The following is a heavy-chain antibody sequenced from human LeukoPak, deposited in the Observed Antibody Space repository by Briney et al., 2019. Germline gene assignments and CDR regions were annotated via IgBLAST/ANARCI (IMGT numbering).Heavy chain of an antibody. CDR2: ISYDGSNK. CDR3: AKDRAVGPTRGFDY. CDR1: GFTFSSYT. D-gene: IGHD1-26*01. V-gene: IGHV3-30-3*01. Sequence: GGSLRLSCAASGFTFSSYTMHWVRQAPGKGLEWVAVISYDGSNKYYADSVKGRFTISRDNSKNTLYLQMNSLRAEDTAVYYCAKDRAVGPTRGFDYWGQGTLVTVSS. J-gene: IGHJ4*02.